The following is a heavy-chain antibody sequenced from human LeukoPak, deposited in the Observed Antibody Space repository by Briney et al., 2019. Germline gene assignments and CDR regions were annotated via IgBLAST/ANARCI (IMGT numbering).Heavy chain of an antibody. J-gene: IGHJ5*01. CDR3: ARGVAASVGWFDP. CDR2: IYYSGST. CDR1: GGSVSSGSYS. D-gene: IGHD6-25*01. Sequence: VKPSKTLSLTCTVSGGSVSSGSYSWSWIRQPPEKGLEWMWYIYYSGSTNYNPSLKSRVTISVDTSKNQFSLKLRFVTAADTAVYYCARGVAASVGWFDPWGQGALVTVCS. V-gene: IGHV4-61*01.